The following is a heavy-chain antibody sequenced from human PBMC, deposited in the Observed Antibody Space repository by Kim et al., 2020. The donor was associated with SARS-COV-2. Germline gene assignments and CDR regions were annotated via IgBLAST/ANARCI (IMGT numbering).Heavy chain of an antibody. V-gene: IGHV3-30*04. J-gene: IGHJ6*02. CDR3: ARDLRYYDILTGYFPNRYYYYYYGMDV. CDR2: ISYDGSNK. Sequence: GGSLRLFCAASGFTFSSYAMHWVRQAPGKGLEWVAVISYDGSNKYYADSVKGRFTISRDNSKNTLYLQMNSLRAEDTAVYYCARDLRYYDILTGYFPNRYYYYYYGMDVWGQGTTVTVSS. CDR1: GFTFSSYA. D-gene: IGHD3-9*01.